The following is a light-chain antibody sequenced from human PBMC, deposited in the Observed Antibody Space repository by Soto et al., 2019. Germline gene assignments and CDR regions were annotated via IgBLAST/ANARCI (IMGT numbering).Light chain of an antibody. CDR3: QQYSNWPRGS. CDR1: QNITSD. Sequence: ETVMTQSPATLSVSPGERATLSCRASQNITSDLAWYQQKPGQPPSLLIFDTSTRATGVPARFSGSGFRTEFTLTIDSQQSDDFAVYYCQQYSNWPRGSFGQGTKVDI. CDR2: DTS. V-gene: IGKV3-15*01. J-gene: IGKJ1*01.